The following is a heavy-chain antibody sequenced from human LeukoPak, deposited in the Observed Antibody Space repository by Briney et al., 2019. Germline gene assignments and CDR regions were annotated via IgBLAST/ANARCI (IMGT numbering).Heavy chain of an antibody. Sequence: PGGSLKLSCAASGFTFSSCSMNWVRQAPGKGLEGVSYISSSSSTIYYADSVKGRFTISRDNSKNTLYLQMNSLRAEDTAVYYCARDSGYEFDYWGQGTLVTVSS. D-gene: IGHD3-22*01. CDR2: ISSSSSTI. CDR3: ARDSGYEFDY. CDR1: GFTFSSCS. J-gene: IGHJ4*02. V-gene: IGHV3-48*01.